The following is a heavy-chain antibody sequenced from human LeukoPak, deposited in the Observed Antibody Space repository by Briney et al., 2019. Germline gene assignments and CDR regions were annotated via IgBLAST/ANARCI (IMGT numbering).Heavy chain of an antibody. CDR3: AADQGDGYNLSFDY. J-gene: IGHJ4*02. CDR2: MNPNSGNT. Sequence: ASVEVSCKASGYTFTSYDINWVRQATGQGLEWMGWMNPNSGNTGYAQKFQGRVTMTRNTSISTAYMELSSLRSEDTAVYYCAADQGDGYNLSFDYWGQGTLVTVSS. V-gene: IGHV1-8*01. CDR1: GYTFTSYD. D-gene: IGHD5-24*01.